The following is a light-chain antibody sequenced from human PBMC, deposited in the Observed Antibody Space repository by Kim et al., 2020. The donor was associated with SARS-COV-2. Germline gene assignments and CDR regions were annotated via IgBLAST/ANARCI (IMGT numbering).Light chain of an antibody. CDR2: IAY. J-gene: IGKJ5*01. CDR1: RSITSNY. V-gene: IGKV3-20*01. Sequence: CPGERAPLSCRASRSITSNYLAWYQQKPGQAPRLLIYIAYTRATGIPDRFSGSGSGTEFTLTISRLEPEDFAVYYCHQYGSSPSTFGQGTRLEIK. CDR3: HQYGSSPST.